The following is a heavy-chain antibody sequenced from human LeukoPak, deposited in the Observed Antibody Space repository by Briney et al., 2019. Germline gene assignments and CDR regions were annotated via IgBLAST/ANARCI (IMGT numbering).Heavy chain of an antibody. V-gene: IGHV4-4*07. Sequence: SETLSLTCTVSGGSISNYFWSWVRQPAGKGLEWIGRIYSTGRSDYNPSLKSRVTISADTSKTQFSLKLSSVTAADTAVYYCASHYDILTGYAYWGQGTLVTVSS. CDR2: IYSTGRS. CDR1: GGSISNYF. D-gene: IGHD3-9*01. CDR3: ASHYDILTGYAY. J-gene: IGHJ4*02.